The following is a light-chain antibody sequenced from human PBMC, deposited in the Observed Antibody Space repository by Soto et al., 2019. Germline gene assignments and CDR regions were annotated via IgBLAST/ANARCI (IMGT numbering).Light chain of an antibody. CDR1: QSVSGY. Sequence: EIVITQSPVTVSVFPGETVTLSCRASQSVSGYLDWFHQKPGQAPRLVLLRIFTRAIGVPARFSGSGSETEFTLTISGLQSEDSGVYYCLQHYSWPWTFGQGTKVDIK. J-gene: IGKJ1*01. CDR2: RIF. CDR3: LQHYSWPWT. V-gene: IGKV3-15*01.